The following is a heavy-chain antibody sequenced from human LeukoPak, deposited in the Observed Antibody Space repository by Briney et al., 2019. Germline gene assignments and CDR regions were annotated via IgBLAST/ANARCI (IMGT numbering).Heavy chain of an antibody. CDR2: IYYSGST. J-gene: IGHJ3*02. D-gene: IGHD6-19*01. Sequence: SETLSLTCTVSGGSISSSSYYWVWIRQPPGKGLEWIGSIYYSGSTYYNPSLKSRVTISVDTSKNQFSLKLSSVTAADTAVYYCARDSISAVAAYGAFDIWGQGTMVTVSS. CDR1: GGSISSSSYY. V-gene: IGHV4-39*07. CDR3: ARDSISAVAAYGAFDI.